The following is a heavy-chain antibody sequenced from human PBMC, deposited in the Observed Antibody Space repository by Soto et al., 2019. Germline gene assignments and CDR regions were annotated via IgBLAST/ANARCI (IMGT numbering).Heavy chain of an antibody. CDR1: GGSFSGYY. CDR3: ARGGVITGTTNAFDI. J-gene: IGHJ3*02. CDR2: INYSGST. D-gene: IGHD1-7*01. V-gene: IGHV4-34*01. Sequence: SETLSLTCAVYGGSFSGYYWSWIRQPPGKGLEWIGEINYSGSTNYNPSLKSRVTISVDTSKNQFSLKLSSVTAADTAVYYCARGGVITGTTNAFDIWGQGTMVTVSS.